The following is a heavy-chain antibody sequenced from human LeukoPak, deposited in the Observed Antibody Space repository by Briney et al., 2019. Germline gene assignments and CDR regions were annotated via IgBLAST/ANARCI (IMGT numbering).Heavy chain of an antibody. CDR3: ARGFPLTDAFDI. CDR1: GGSISSSSYY. V-gene: IGHV4-39*01. CDR2: IYYSGST. Sequence: SETLSLTCTVSGGSISSSSYYWGWIRQPPGKGLEWIGSIYYSGSTYYHPSLKSRVTISVDTSKNQFSLKLSSVTAADTAVYYCARGFPLTDAFDIWGQGTMVTVSS. J-gene: IGHJ3*02.